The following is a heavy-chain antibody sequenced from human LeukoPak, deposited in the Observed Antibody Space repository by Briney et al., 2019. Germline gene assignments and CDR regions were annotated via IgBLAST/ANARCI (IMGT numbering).Heavy chain of an antibody. V-gene: IGHV3-48*04. CDR3: AKDMNSYGSGSSYNPWGPFDS. CDR2: ISSSSTI. Sequence: GGSLSLSCAASGFAFSTYSIDWVRQAPGKGLEWLSYISSSSTIYYADSVKGRFTVSRDNAENSLYLQMNSLRAEDTALYYCAKDMNSYGSGSSYNPWGPFDSWGQGTLVTVSS. D-gene: IGHD3-10*01. J-gene: IGHJ4*02. CDR1: GFAFSTYS.